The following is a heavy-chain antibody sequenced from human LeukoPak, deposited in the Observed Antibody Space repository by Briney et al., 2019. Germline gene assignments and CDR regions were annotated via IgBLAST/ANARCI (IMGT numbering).Heavy chain of an antibody. Sequence: GGSLRLSCAASGFTFSSYAMSWVRQAPGKGLEWVSTLSASGGSTYYADSVKGRFAISRDNSKNTLYLQMNSLSAEDTAVHYCAKGGYRYEANLDCWGQGTLVTVSS. J-gene: IGHJ4*02. V-gene: IGHV3-23*01. D-gene: IGHD3-16*02. CDR1: GFTFSSYA. CDR3: AKGGYRYEANLDC. CDR2: LSASGGST.